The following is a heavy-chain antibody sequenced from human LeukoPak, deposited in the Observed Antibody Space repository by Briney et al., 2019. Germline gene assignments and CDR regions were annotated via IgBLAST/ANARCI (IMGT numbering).Heavy chain of an antibody. V-gene: IGHV4-30-2*01. CDR1: GGSITSDTYY. J-gene: IGHJ4*02. CDR2: ILHSGST. D-gene: IGHD3-3*01. Sequence: SETLSLTCAVSGGSITSDTYYWSWIRQPPGKGLEWIGYILHSGSTYYNPSLKSRVTISIDTPKSQFSLKLSSVTAADTAVYYCAKTRDFWSGYFDYWGQGTLVTVSS. CDR3: AKTRDFWSGYFDY.